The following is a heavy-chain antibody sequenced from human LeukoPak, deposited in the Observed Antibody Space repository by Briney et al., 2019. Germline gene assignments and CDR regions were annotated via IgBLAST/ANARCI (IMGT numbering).Heavy chain of an antibody. V-gene: IGHV3-21*01. J-gene: IGHJ4*02. CDR3: ARESSRSSWSDY. D-gene: IGHD6-13*01. CDR2: ISSSSSYI. Sequence: PGGSLRLSCAASGCTFSSYSMNWVRQAPGKGLEWVSSISSSSSYIYYADSVKGRFTISRDNAKNSLYLQMKSLRAEDTAVYYCARESSRSSWSDYWGQGTLVTVSS. CDR1: GCTFSSYS.